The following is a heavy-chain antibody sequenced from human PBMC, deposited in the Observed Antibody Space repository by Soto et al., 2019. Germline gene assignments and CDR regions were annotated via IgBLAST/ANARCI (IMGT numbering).Heavy chain of an antibody. D-gene: IGHD3-10*01. Sequence: PGGSLRLSCASSGFTFSSYAMSWVRQAPGKGLEWVSAISGSGGSTYYADSVKGRFTISRDNSKNTLYLQMNSLRAEDTAVYYCAKELLYGSGSHTASGWFDPWGQGTLVTVSS. CDR2: ISGSGGST. CDR3: AKELLYGSGSHTASGWFDP. CDR1: GFTFSSYA. V-gene: IGHV3-23*01. J-gene: IGHJ5*02.